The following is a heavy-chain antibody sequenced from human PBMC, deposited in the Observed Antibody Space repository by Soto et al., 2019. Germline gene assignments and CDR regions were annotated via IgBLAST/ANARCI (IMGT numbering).Heavy chain of an antibody. CDR3: ARRVGEQYTTNNWFDP. D-gene: IGHD1-1*01. CDR2: IWYDGSNK. CDR1: GFTFSSYG. V-gene: IGHV3-33*01. J-gene: IGHJ5*02. Sequence: GGSLRLSCAASGFTFSSYGMHWVRQAPGKGLEWVAVIWYDGSNKYYAGSVKGRFTISRDNSKNTLSLQMNCLSAADTAVYYCARRVGEQYTTNNWFDPWGQGTLVTVSS.